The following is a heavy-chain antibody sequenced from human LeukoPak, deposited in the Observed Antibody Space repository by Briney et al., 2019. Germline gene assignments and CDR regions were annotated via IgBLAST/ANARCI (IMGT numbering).Heavy chain of an antibody. Sequence: HAGGSLRLSCTTSGFTFADYTMHWFRQAPGKGLESVGFIRGSGTTQYAASVRGRFTISRDDSKSIAYLQMNSLKTEDAAVYYCSRDKFYVWFDPWGQGTLVTVSS. CDR1: GFTFADYT. CDR2: IRGSGTT. D-gene: IGHD3-16*01. V-gene: IGHV3-49*03. CDR3: SRDKFYVWFDP. J-gene: IGHJ5*02.